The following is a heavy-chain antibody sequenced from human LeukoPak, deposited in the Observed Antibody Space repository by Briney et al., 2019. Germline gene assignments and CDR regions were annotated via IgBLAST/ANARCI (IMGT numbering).Heavy chain of an antibody. CDR2: INHSGST. V-gene: IGHV4-34*01. CDR3: PRVTYDPNWFAP. Sequence: SETLSLTCTASSGSTKNVSYSWSWIRQPPGKGLEWIGEINHSGSTNYNPSLKSRVTISVDTSKNQFSLKLSSVTAADTAVYYCPRVTYDPNWFAPCGQGTLVTVSS. D-gene: IGHD5-12*01. J-gene: IGHJ5*02. CDR1: SGSTKNVSYS.